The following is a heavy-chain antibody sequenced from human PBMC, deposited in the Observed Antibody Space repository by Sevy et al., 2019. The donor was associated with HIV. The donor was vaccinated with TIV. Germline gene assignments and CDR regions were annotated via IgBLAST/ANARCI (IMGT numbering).Heavy chain of an antibody. CDR3: ARVFRIALRPSYPINF. Sequence: GGSLRLSCAASGFTFSSYWMNWVRQAPGKGLEWVANIKQDGSEKYYVDSVRVRFTISRDNAKNSLHLQMNGLRAEDTAVYYCARVFRIALRPSYPINFWGQGTLVTVSS. CDR2: IKQDGSEK. J-gene: IGHJ4*02. CDR1: GFTFSSYW. D-gene: IGHD6-6*01. V-gene: IGHV3-7*01.